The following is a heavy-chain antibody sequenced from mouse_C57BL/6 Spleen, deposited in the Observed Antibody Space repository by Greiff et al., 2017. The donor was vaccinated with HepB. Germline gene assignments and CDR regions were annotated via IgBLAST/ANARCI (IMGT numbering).Heavy chain of an antibody. CDR3: ARGYYGSSYVVSFDY. CDR1: GYSFTDYN. CDR2: INPNYGTT. D-gene: IGHD1-1*01. Sequence: VQLKESGPELVKPGASVKISCKASGYSFTDYNMNWVKQSNGKSLEWIGVINPNYGTTSYNQKFKGKATLTVDQSSSTAYMQLNSLTSEDSAVYYCARGYYGSSYVVSFDYWGQGTTLTVSS. V-gene: IGHV1-39*01. J-gene: IGHJ2*01.